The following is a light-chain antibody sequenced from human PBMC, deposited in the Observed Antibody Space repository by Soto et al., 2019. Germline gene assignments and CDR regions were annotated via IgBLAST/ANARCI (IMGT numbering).Light chain of an antibody. CDR3: QQYNSYTYT. CDR2: DAS. CDR1: QSISSW. J-gene: IGKJ2*01. V-gene: IGKV1-5*01. Sequence: DIQMTQSPSTLSASVGDRVTITCRASQSISSWLAWYQQKPGKAPKLLIYDASSLKSGVPSRFSGSGSGTEFTLTSSSLKPDDFATYYCQQYNSYTYTFGQGTKLEIK.